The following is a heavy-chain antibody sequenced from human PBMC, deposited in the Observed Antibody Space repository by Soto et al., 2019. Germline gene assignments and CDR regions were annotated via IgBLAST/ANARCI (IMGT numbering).Heavy chain of an antibody. CDR1: GFTFSGSA. J-gene: IGHJ6*02. V-gene: IGHV3-73*01. CDR3: TRHENPRDYYYYYGMDV. Sequence: LGGSLRLSCAASGFTFSGSAMHWVRQASGKGLEWVGRIRSKANSYATAYAASVKGRFTISRDDSKNTAYLQMNSLKTEDTAVYYCTRHENPRDYYYYYGMDVWGQGTTVTVSS. CDR2: IRSKANSYAT.